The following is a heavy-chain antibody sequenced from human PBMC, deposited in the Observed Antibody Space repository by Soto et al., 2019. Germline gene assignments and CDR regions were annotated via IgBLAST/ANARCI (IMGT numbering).Heavy chain of an antibody. D-gene: IGHD6-19*01. Sequence: SETLSLTCTVSGDSISDNYWSWIRQPPGKTPEWIGEMYYTGSTNYNPSLKSRVTISVDTSKNQFSLKLSSVTAADTAVYYCARGRIAVAGTSWHYYYYGMDVWGQGTTVTVSS. CDR2: MYYTGST. V-gene: IGHV4-59*12. CDR3: ARGRIAVAGTSWHYYYYGMDV. CDR1: GDSISDNY. J-gene: IGHJ6*02.